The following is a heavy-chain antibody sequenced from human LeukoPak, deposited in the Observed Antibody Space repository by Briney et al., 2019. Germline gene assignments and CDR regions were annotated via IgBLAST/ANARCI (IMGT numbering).Heavy chain of an antibody. CDR2: ISYDGSNK. J-gene: IGHJ4*02. D-gene: IGHD3-3*01. CDR1: GFTFSSYG. CDR3: ARPRRRSRLRFFMEFDY. Sequence: HPGRSLRLSCAASGFTFSSYGMHWVRQAPGKGLEWVAVISYDGSNKYYADSVKGRFTISRDNSKNTLYLQMNSLRAEDTAVYYCARPRRRSRLRFFMEFDYWGQGTLVTVSS. V-gene: IGHV3-30*03.